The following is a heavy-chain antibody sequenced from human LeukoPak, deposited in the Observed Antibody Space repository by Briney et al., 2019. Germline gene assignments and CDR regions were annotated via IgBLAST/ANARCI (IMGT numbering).Heavy chain of an antibody. CDR1: GFTFSSFE. CDR3: ARDGGYGDYLDY. V-gene: IGHV3-48*03. Sequence: GGSLRLSCAASGFTFSSFEMNWVRQAPGKGLEWVSYISSSGNGIFYADSVKGRFTISRDNAKNSLNLQMNSLRAEDTAVYYCARDGGYGDYLDYWGQGTPVTVSS. CDR2: ISSSGNGI. D-gene: IGHD5-12*01. J-gene: IGHJ4*02.